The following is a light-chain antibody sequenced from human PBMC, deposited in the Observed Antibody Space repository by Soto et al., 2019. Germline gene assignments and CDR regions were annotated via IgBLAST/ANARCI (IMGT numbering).Light chain of an antibody. CDR1: QSISSY. Sequence: DLQMTQSPSSLSASVGDRVSITCRASQSISSYLHWYQQKPGKAPKLLIYSASSLQSGVPSRISGSGSGTDFTLTISSLQPEDFATYYCQQSYSTPLTFGGGTKVEIK. V-gene: IGKV1-39*01. J-gene: IGKJ4*01. CDR3: QQSYSTPLT. CDR2: SAS.